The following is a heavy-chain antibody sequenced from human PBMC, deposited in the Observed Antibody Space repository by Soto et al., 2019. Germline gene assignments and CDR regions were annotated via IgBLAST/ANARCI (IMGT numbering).Heavy chain of an antibody. CDR3: VRRPLCYGGSCWFDP. J-gene: IGHJ5*02. D-gene: IGHD2-15*01. CDR1: GFSLTTTGVG. CDR2: VYWDYDQ. Sequence: SGPTLVNRTQTLILTCTFSGFSLTTTGVGVGWIRQPPGKALEWLAVVYWDYDQRYNPSLKNRLTITKETSKNQVVLTMANVDPGDTATYYCVRRPLCYGGSCWFDPWGQGTRVTVSS. V-gene: IGHV2-5*02.